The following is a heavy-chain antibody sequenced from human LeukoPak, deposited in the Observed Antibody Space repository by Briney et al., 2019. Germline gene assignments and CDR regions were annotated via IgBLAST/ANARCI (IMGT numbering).Heavy chain of an antibody. CDR3: ASRTYSSSWYEDY. D-gene: IGHD6-13*01. J-gene: IGHJ4*02. CDR1: GGSISSYY. CDR2: IYYSGST. Sequence: SETLSLTCAVYGGSISSYYWSWIRQPPGKGLEWIGYIYYSGSTNYNPSLKSRVTISVDTSKNQFSLKLSSVTAADSAVYYCASRTYSSSWYEDYWGQGTLVTVSS. V-gene: IGHV4-59*01.